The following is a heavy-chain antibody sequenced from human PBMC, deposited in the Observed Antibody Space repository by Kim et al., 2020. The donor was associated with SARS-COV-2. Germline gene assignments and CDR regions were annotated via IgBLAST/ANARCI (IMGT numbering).Heavy chain of an antibody. CDR2: IYYSGST. Sequence: SETLSLTCTVSGGSISSYYWSWIRQPPGKGLEWIGYIYYSGSTNYNPSLKSRVTISVDTSKNQFSLKLSSVTAADTAVYYCARESIDSSGYSFAPDAFDIWGQGTMVTVSS. CDR3: ARESIDSSGYSFAPDAFDI. D-gene: IGHD3-22*01. V-gene: IGHV4-59*01. J-gene: IGHJ3*02. CDR1: GGSISSYY.